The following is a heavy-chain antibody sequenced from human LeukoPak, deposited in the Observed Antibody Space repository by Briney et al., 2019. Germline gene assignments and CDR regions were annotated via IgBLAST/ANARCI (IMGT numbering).Heavy chain of an antibody. CDR1: GFTVSDNY. CDR2: INGDASNT. V-gene: IGHV3-74*03. CDR3: ARAMPHDNWFDP. D-gene: IGHD2-2*01. Sequence: GGSLRLSCAASGFTVSDNYMSWVRQAPGKGLVWVARINGDASNTTYADSVKGRFTISRDNAKNTLYLQMNSLRVDDTAVYYCARAMPHDNWFDPWGQGSLVTVSS. J-gene: IGHJ5*02.